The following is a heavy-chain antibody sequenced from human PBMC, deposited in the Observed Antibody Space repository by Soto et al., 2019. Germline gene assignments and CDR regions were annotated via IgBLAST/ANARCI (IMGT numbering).Heavy chain of an antibody. CDR3: ARPYSGSYYGYFQH. V-gene: IGHV1-2*02. J-gene: IGHJ1*01. Sequence: ASVKVSCKASGYTFTGYYMHWVRQAPGQGLGWMGWINPNSGGTNYAQKFQGRVTMTRDTSISTAYMELSRLRSDDTTVYYCARPYSGSYYGYFQHWGQGTLVTVSS. D-gene: IGHD1-26*01. CDR1: GYTFTGYY. CDR2: INPNSGGT.